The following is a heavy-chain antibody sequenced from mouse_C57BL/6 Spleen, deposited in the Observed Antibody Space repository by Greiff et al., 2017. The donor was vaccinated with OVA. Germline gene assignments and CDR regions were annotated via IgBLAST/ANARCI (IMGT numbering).Heavy chain of an antibody. Sequence: QLQQSGPGLVKPSQSLSLTCSVTGYSITSGYYWNWIRQFPGNKLEWMGYISYDGSNNYNPSLKNRISITRDTSKNQFFLKLNSVTTEDTATYYCARRADGNYLFAYWGQGTLVTVSA. CDR2: ISYDGSN. J-gene: IGHJ3*01. V-gene: IGHV3-6*01. D-gene: IGHD2-1*01. CDR3: ARRADGNYLFAY. CDR1: GYSITSGYY.